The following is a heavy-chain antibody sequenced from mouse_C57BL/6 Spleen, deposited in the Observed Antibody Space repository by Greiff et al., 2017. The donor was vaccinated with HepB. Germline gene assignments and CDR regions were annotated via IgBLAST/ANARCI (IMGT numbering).Heavy chain of an antibody. J-gene: IGHJ1*03. CDR3: ARGGLGGRSFTLYWYFDV. CDR1: GYSITSGYY. Sequence: EVQLQESGPGLVKPSQSLSLTCSVTGYSITSGYYWNWIRQFPGNKLEWMGYISYDGSNNYNPSLKNRISITRDTSKNQFFLKLNSVTTEDTATYYCARGGLGGRSFTLYWYFDVWGTGTTVTVSS. V-gene: IGHV3-6*01. D-gene: IGHD4-1*01. CDR2: ISYDGSN.